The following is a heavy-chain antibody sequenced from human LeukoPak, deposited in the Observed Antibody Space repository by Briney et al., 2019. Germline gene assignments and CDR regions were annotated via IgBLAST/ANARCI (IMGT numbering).Heavy chain of an antibody. Sequence: GGSLRLSCAASGFTFSSYAMSWVRQAPGKGLEWVSAISGSGGSTYYADSVKGRFTISRDNSKNTLYLQMNSLRAEDTAVYYCAKGPMVRGVPQGYFDYWGQGTLVTVSS. CDR2: ISGSGGST. D-gene: IGHD3-10*01. J-gene: IGHJ4*02. V-gene: IGHV3-23*01. CDR1: GFTFSSYA. CDR3: AKGPMVRGVPQGYFDY.